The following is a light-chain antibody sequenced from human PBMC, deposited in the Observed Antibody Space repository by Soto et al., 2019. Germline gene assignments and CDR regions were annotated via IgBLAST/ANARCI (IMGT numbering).Light chain of an antibody. CDR2: DVS. V-gene: IGKV1-5*01. J-gene: IGKJ1*01. CDR3: QQYHRYST. CDR1: QSINAW. Sequence: DIQMTQSPSTLSASIGDRVTITCRASQSINAWLAWYQQKPGKAPKLLIYDVSTLDSGVPSRFSGSASGTEFTFTISSLESDDFATYYCQQYHRYSTFGQGTRVDIK.